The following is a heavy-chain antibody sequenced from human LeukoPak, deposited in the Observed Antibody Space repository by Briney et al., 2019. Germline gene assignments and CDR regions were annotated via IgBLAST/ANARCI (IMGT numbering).Heavy chain of an antibody. Sequence: PSETLSLTCTVSGGSISSYYWSWIRQPAGKGLEWIGRIYTSGSTNYNPSLKSRVTISVDTSKNQFSLKLSSVTAADTAVYYCAREVDYGAPRDAFDIWGQGTMVTVSS. D-gene: IGHD4-17*01. CDR1: GGSISSYY. V-gene: IGHV4-4*07. CDR2: IYTSGST. CDR3: AREVDYGAPRDAFDI. J-gene: IGHJ3*02.